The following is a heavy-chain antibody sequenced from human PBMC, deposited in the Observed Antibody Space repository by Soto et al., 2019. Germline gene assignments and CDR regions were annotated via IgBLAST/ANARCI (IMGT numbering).Heavy chain of an antibody. CDR2: MHTGGNEK. D-gene: IGHD3-9*01. CDR1: GFTFSYYG. V-gene: IGHV3-33*08. J-gene: IGHJ4*02. Sequence: ESGGGVVQPGGSLRLSCAASGFTFSYYGFHWVRQAPGKGLEWVAVMHTGGNEKYYVDSVKGRFTVSRDDSRNMVYLEMNGLRAEDTAEYFCARDADTTGHYSHFDLWGRGARVAVS. CDR3: ARDADTTGHYSHFDL.